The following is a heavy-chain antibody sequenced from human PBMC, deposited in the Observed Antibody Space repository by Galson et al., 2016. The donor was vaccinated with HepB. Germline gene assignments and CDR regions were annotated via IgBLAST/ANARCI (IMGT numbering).Heavy chain of an antibody. CDR3: ARAIVGATKFRVYFDS. CDR1: GYTFVSYG. CDR2: INGYNSDS. V-gene: IGHV1-18*01. Sequence: SVKVSCKASGYTFVSYGFTWVRQAPGQGLEWLGWINGYNSDSIYAQKLQDRLTMTTDTSTSTAYMELRRLRTDDTAVYYCARAIVGATKFRVYFDSWGQGTLVTVSS. J-gene: IGHJ4*02. D-gene: IGHD1-26*01.